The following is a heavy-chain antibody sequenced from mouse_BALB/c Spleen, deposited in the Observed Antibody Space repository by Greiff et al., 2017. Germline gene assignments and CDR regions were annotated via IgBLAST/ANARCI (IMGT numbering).Heavy chain of an antibody. CDR3: ARGTGYDSYAMDY. J-gene: IGHJ4*01. V-gene: IGHV2-9*02. D-gene: IGHD2-2*01. CDR2: IWAGGST. Sequence: VQGVESGPGLVAPSQSLSITCTVSGFSLTSYGVHWVRQPPGKGLEWLGVIWAGGSTNYNSALMSRLSISKDNSKSQVFLKMNSLQTDDTAMYYCARGTGYDSYAMDYWGQGTSVTVSS. CDR1: GFSLTSYG.